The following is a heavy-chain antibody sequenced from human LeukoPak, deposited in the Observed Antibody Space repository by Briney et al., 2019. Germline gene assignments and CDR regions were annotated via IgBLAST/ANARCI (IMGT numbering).Heavy chain of an antibody. D-gene: IGHD1-26*01. Sequence: GGSLRLSCAASGFTFSSYGMHWVRQAPGKGLEWVAFIRYDGGNKYYADSVKGRFTISRDNSKNTLYLQMNSLRAEDTAVYYCAIMRESYPYFDYWGQGTLVTVSS. V-gene: IGHV3-30*02. CDR2: IRYDGGNK. J-gene: IGHJ4*02. CDR1: GFTFSSYG. CDR3: AIMRESYPYFDY.